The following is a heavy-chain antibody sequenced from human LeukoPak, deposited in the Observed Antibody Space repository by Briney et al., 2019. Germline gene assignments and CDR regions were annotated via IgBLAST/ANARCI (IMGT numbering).Heavy chain of an antibody. CDR3: ARSGYYDSSGYYGY. J-gene: IGHJ4*02. CDR2: IKQDGSEK. Sequence: GGSLRLSCAASGFTFSSYWMSWVRRAPGKGLEWVANIKQDGSEKYYVDSVKGRFTISRDNAKNSLYLQMNSLRAEDTAVYYCARSGYYDSSGYYGYWGQGTLVTVSS. D-gene: IGHD3-22*01. V-gene: IGHV3-7*01. CDR1: GFTFSSYW.